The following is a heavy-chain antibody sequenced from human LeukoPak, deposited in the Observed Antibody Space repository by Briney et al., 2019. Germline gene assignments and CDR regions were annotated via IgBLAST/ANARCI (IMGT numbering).Heavy chain of an antibody. CDR3: ARALGTYYASGSYYYFDY. V-gene: IGHV3-48*02. CDR1: GFTFSSYS. J-gene: IGHJ4*02. CDR2: ITSSSNVI. Sequence: GGSLRLSCAASGFTFSSYSMNRVRQAPGKGLEWVSHITSSSNVIYYADSVKGRFTISRDNAQNSLFLQMNSLRDEDTAVYYCARALGTYYASGSYYYFDYWGQGTLVNVAS. D-gene: IGHD3-10*01.